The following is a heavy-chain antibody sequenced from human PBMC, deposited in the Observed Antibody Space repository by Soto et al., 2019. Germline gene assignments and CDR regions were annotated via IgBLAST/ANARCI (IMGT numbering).Heavy chain of an antibody. V-gene: IGHV3-33*01. D-gene: IGHD3-10*01. CDR2: IWYDGSNK. CDR1: GFTFSSYG. Sequence: QVQLVESGGGVVQPGRSLRLSCAASGFTFSSYGMHWVRQAPGKGLEWVAVIWYDGSNKYYADSVKGRFTISRDNSKNTLYLQMNSLRAEDTAVYYCARGRAPITMVRGGERNWFDPWGQGTLVTVSS. J-gene: IGHJ5*02. CDR3: ARGRAPITMVRGGERNWFDP.